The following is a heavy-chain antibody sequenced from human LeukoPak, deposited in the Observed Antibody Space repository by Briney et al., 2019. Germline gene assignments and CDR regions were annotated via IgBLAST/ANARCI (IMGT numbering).Heavy chain of an antibody. D-gene: IGHD3-22*01. J-gene: IGHJ4*02. CDR2: ISGSGGST. CDR1: GFAFSSYA. CDR3: ANPASYYDSSGYYYY. V-gene: IGHV3-23*01. Sequence: GGSLRLSCSASGFAFSSYAMSWVRQAPGKGLEWVSAISGSGGSTYYADSVKGRFTISRDNSKNTLYLQMNSLRAEDTAVYYCANPASYYDSSGYYYYWGQGTLVTVSS.